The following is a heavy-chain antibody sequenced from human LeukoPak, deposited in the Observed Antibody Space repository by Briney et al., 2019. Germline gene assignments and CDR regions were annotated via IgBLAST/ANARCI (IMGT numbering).Heavy chain of an antibody. V-gene: IGHV4-34*01. CDR3: AREFQD. Sequence: SETLSLTCAVYGGSFSGYYWSWIRQPPGKGLEWIGEINHSGSTNYNPSLKSRVTMSLDTSKNQFSLKLSSVTAADTAIYYCAREFQDWGQGTLVTVSS. CDR1: GGSFSGYY. J-gene: IGHJ1*01. CDR2: INHSGST.